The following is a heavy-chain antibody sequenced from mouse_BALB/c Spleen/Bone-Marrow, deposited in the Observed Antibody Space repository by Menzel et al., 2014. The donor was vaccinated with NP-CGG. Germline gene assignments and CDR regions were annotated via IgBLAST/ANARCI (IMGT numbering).Heavy chain of an antibody. CDR1: GFTFTSCV. CDR2: INPYNDGT. J-gene: IGHJ4*01. V-gene: IGHV1-14*01. D-gene: IGHD2-4*01. CDR3: AGRSHDNDDAMDY. Sequence: EVQLQQSGPELVKPGASVKISCKTSGFTFTSCVMQWVKQKPGQGLEWIGFINPYNDGTKYNEKFKGKATLTSDKSSSTDYMEHSSLISEDSAVYYCAGRSHDNDDAMDYWGQGTSVTVSS.